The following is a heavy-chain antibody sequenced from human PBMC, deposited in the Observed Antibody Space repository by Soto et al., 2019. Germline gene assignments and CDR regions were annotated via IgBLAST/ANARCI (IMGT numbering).Heavy chain of an antibody. CDR2: ILVGGRT. J-gene: IGHJ3*01. Sequence: GGSLRLSCAASGFPCGSYDMTWVRQAPGKGLEWVSTILVGGRTFYVDSVKGRFTISRDNSRNTVYLQMNSLTAGDTALYYCAKATATGGGAFDFCGQGTMVTVSS. CDR3: AKATATGGGAFDF. CDR1: GFPCGSYD. D-gene: IGHD2-8*02. V-gene: IGHV3-23*01.